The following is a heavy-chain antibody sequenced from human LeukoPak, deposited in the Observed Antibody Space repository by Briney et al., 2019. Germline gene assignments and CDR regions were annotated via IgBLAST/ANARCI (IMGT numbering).Heavy chain of an antibody. V-gene: IGHV3-74*01. D-gene: IGHD3-3*01. J-gene: IGHJ1*01. CDR1: GFTFSDYW. CDR3: AFLPPGH. Sequence: GGPLRLSCAASGFTFSDYWMDWVRQAPGKGLVWVSRIKSDGSRITYADSVRGRFTISRDNAKNTLYLQMNSLRAEDTAVYYCAFLPPGHWGQGTLVTVSS. CDR2: IKSDGSRI.